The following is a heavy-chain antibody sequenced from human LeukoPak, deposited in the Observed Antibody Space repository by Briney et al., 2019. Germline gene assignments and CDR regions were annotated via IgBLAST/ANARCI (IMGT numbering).Heavy chain of an antibody. CDR3: ARASSYYDILTGYYPPSYTDY. Sequence: PSETLSLTCTVSGGSISSFYWSWIRQPPGKGLEWIGYIYHSGSTNYNPSLKSRVTISVDTSKSQFFLTLNSVTAADTAVYYCARASSYYDILTGYYPPSYTDYWGQGTLVTVSS. CDR1: GGSISSFY. V-gene: IGHV4-59*01. J-gene: IGHJ4*02. CDR2: IYHSGST. D-gene: IGHD3-9*01.